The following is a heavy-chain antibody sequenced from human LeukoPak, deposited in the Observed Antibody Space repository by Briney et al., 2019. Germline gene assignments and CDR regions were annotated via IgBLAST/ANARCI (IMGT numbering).Heavy chain of an antibody. CDR2: ISSSGSTI. CDR3: AREFYGSGTYYKNFDY. J-gene: IGHJ4*02. V-gene: IGHV3-48*03. D-gene: IGHD3-10*01. CDR1: GFTFSDYE. Sequence: GGSLRLSCAASGFTFSDYEMNWVRQAPEKGLEWVSYISSSGSTIYYADSVKGRFTISRDNAKNSLYLQMNSLRAEDTAVYYCAREFYGSGTYYKNFDYWGQGTLVTVSS.